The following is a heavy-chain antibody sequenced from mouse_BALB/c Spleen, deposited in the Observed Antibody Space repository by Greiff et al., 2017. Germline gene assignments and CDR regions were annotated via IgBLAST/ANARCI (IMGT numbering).Heavy chain of an antibody. CDR2: ISSGGSYT. D-gene: IGHD1-1*01. CDR3: AREFITTRGYAMDY. J-gene: IGHJ4*01. Sequence: EVQLVESGGGLVKPGGSLKLSCAASGFTFSSYAMSWVRQSPEKRLEWVAEISSGGSYTYYPDTVTGRFTISRDNATNTLYLEMSSLRSEDTAMYYCAREFITTRGYAMDYWGQGTSVTVSS. CDR1: GFTFSSYA. V-gene: IGHV5-9-4*01.